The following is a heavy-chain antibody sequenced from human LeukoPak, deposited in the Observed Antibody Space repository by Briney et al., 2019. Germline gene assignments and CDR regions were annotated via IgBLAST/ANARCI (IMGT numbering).Heavy chain of an antibody. CDR3: ARSPHILTGENFDY. Sequence: ASVKVSCKASGYTFTSYDINWVRQATGQGLEWMGWINPNHGDTNYAQKFQDRVPMTRDTSISTAYMHLSRLRSADTAVYYCARSPHILTGENFDYWGQGTLLTVSS. CDR2: INPNHGDT. D-gene: IGHD3-9*01. J-gene: IGHJ4*02. CDR1: GYTFTSYD. V-gene: IGHV1-2*02.